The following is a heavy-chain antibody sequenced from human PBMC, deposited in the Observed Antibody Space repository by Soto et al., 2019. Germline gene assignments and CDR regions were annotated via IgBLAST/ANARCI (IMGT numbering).Heavy chain of an antibody. CDR2: ISGRGGNT. Sequence: EVQLLESGGGLVQPGGSLRLSCAASGFTVRDYAMSWVRQAPGRGLEWVSSISGRGGNTYYADSVKGRFTISRDNSKNILFLQLSSVRAEDTAVYYCAKAGGVYWYFDLWGRGTLGTVSS. J-gene: IGHJ2*01. CDR3: AKAGGVYWYFDL. D-gene: IGHD3-3*01. CDR1: GFTVRDYA. V-gene: IGHV3-23*01.